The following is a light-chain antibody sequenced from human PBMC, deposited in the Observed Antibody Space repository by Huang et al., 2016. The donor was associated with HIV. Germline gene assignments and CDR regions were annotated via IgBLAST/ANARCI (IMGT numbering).Light chain of an antibody. CDR1: QTISTF. J-gene: IGKJ4*01. CDR3: QHTSSVPLT. V-gene: IGKV1-39*01. CDR2: SAS. Sequence: DIQMTQSPSSLSASVGDRISITCRASQTISTFLNWYQQKPVKAPKLLIYSASNLQSGVSSRFSVTGSGTLFTLTVTGLLPDDFATCFCQHTSSVPLTFGGGTKVEMK.